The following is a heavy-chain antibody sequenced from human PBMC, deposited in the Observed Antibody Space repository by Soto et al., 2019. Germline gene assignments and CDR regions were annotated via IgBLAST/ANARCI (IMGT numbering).Heavy chain of an antibody. D-gene: IGHD1-26*01. J-gene: IGHJ4*02. CDR1: GGTFSTYA. V-gene: IGHV1-69*06. CDR3: ARGWETVGASTPFAY. Sequence: QVQLVQSGAEVKKPGSSVKVSCKASGGTFSTYAISWVRQAPGQGLEWMGGIIPIFGTANYEQKFRVRVTITTDKSTSTAYLEARSLRSEDTATYYCARGWETVGASTPFAYWGQGTLVTFSS. CDR2: IIPIFGTA.